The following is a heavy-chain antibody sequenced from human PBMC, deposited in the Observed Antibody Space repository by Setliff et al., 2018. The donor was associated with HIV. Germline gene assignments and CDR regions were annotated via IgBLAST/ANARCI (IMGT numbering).Heavy chain of an antibody. CDR1: DYSISSGYY. CDR2: VSSRGDT. Sequence: PSETLSLTCAVSDYSISSGYYWGWIRQPAGKGLEWIGRVSSRGDTNYNPSLKSRVTMSVGTSKNQFSLKLTSVTASDTAVYYCARAAAGNTGPFDLWGQGSPVTVSS. CDR3: ARAAAGNTGPFDL. V-gene: IGHV4-38-2*01. D-gene: IGHD4-17*01. J-gene: IGHJ4*02.